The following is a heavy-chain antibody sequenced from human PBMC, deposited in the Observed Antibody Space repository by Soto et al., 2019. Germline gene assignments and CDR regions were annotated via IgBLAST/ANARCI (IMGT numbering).Heavy chain of an antibody. V-gene: IGHV4-34*01. J-gene: IGHJ4*02. CDR2: INHSGST. CDR3: ARGWYYDSSGYQGYYFDY. D-gene: IGHD3-22*01. Sequence: PSETLSLTCAVYGGSFSGYYWGWIRQPPGKGLEWIGEINHSGSTNYNPSLKSRVTISVDTSKNQFSLKLSSVTAADTAVYYCARGWYYDSSGYQGYYFDYWGQGTLVTVS. CDR1: GGSFSGYY.